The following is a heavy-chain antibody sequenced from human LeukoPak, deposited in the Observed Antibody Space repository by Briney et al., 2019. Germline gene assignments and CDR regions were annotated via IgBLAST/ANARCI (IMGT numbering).Heavy chain of an antibody. CDR1: GFTFSNYG. V-gene: IGHV3-33*01. CDR2: IWFDGSGT. D-gene: IGHD2/OR15-2a*01. CDR3: ARHASTHHFDS. Sequence: GGSLRLSCVASGFTFSNYGMHWVRQAPGKGLEWVAIIWFDGSGTYYADSVKGRVTFSRDNSKNTLYLQMNSLRAEDTAMYYCARHASTHHFDSWGQGTLVTVSS. J-gene: IGHJ4*02.